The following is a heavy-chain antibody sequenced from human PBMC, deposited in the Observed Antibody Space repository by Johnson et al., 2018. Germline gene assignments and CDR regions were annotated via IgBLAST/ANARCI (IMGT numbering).Heavy chain of an antibody. CDR2: ISWNSGSV. V-gene: IGHV3-9*01. CDR1: GFTFDDYA. J-gene: IGHJ6*03. D-gene: IGHD6-13*01. Sequence: VQLVQSGGGLVQPGRSLRLSCAASGFTFDDYAMHWVRQAPGKGLEWVSGISWNSGSVGYADSVKGRFTISRDNAKNSLYLQMNSLRAEDTALYYRAKDGAAAGSYYFYYMDVWGKGTTVTVSS. CDR3: AKDGAAAGSYYFYYMDV.